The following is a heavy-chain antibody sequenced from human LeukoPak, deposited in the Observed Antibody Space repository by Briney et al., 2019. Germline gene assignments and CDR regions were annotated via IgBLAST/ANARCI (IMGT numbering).Heavy chain of an antibody. CDR2: ISAYNGNT. J-gene: IGHJ4*02. D-gene: IGHD3-22*01. V-gene: IGHV1-18*01. CDR3: ARSKTYYYDSSGYYYFDY. CDR1: GYTFTSYD. Sequence: ASVKVSCKASGYTFTSYDFNWVRQAPGQGLEWMGWISAYNGNTNYAQKLQGRVTMTTDTSTSTAYMELRSLRSDDTAVYYCARSKTYYYDSSGYYYFDYWGQGTLVTVSS.